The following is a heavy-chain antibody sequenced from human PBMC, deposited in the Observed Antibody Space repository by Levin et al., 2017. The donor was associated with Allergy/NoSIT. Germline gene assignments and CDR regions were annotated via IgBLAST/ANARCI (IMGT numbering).Heavy chain of an antibody. CDR1: GFTFSSYA. Sequence: PGGSLRLSCAASGFTFSSYAMHWVRQAPGKGLEWVAVISYDGSNKYYADSVKGRFTISRDNSKNTLYLQMNSLRAEDTAVYYCARVPYYYDSSGYYYVNYWGQGTLVTVSS. CDR3: ARVPYYYDSSGYYYVNY. CDR2: ISYDGSNK. V-gene: IGHV3-30-3*01. D-gene: IGHD3-22*01. J-gene: IGHJ4*02.